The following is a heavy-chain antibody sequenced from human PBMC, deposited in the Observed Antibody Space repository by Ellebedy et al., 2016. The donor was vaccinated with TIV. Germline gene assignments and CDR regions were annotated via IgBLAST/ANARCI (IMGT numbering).Heavy chain of an antibody. CDR1: GYTFTSYA. CDR3: ARGFTMIVVGSWAY. Sequence: ASVKVSXXASGYTFTSYAMHWVRQAPGQRLEWMGWINAGNGNTKYSQKFQGRVTITRDTSASTAYMELSSLRSEDTAVYYCARGFTMIVVGSWAYWGQGTLVTVSS. V-gene: IGHV1-3*01. D-gene: IGHD3-22*01. J-gene: IGHJ4*02. CDR2: INAGNGNT.